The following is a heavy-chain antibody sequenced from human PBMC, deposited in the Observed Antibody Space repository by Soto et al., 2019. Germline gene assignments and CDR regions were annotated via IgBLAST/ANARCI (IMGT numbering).Heavy chain of an antibody. Sequence: EVQLLESGGGLVQPGGSLRLSCEASGFTFSSYPMSWVRQVPGKGLEWISGITGGATNAYYADSVKGRITISRDNSKNTLYLQLNSLKAEDTAVYYCAKEAARPGPCDSWGQGTLVTVSS. D-gene: IGHD6-6*01. CDR3: AKEAARPGPCDS. CDR1: GFTFSSYP. CDR2: ITGGATNA. J-gene: IGHJ4*02. V-gene: IGHV3-23*01.